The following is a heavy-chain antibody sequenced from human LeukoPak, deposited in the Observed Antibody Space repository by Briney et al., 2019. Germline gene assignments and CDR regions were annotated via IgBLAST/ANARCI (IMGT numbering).Heavy chain of an antibody. J-gene: IGHJ4*02. D-gene: IGHD3-22*01. CDR3: AKGAQREYYDSSGYYPPPNFDY. Sequence: GGSLRLSCAASGFTFSSYGMHWVRQAPGKGLEWVAVISYDGSNKYYADSVKGRFTISRDNSKNTLYLQMNSLRAEDTAVYYCAKGAQREYYDSSGYYPPPNFDYWGQGTLVTVSS. V-gene: IGHV3-30*18. CDR1: GFTFSSYG. CDR2: ISYDGSNK.